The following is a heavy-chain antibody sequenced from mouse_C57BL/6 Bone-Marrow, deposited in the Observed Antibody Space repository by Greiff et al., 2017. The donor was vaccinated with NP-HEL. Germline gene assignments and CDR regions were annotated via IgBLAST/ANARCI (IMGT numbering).Heavy chain of an antibody. CDR3: ARYYYGSSRDWFAY. CDR2: INPGSGGT. Sequence: LAESGAELVRPGTSVKVSCKASGYAFTNYLIEWVKQRPGQGLEWIGVINPGSGGTNYNEKFKGKATLTADKSSSTAYMQLSSLTSEDSAIYYCARYYYGSSRDWFAYWGQGTLVTVSA. D-gene: IGHD1-1*01. J-gene: IGHJ3*01. V-gene: IGHV1-54*01. CDR1: GYAFTNYL.